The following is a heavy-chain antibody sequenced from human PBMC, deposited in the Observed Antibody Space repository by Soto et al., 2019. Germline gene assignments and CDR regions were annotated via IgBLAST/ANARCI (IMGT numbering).Heavy chain of an antibody. Sequence: QDQLVQSGVEVKKPGASMKVSCKPSGYSFTNYGITWVRQAPGQGFEWMGWISAYNGNTNYAQKFQGRVTMTTDASTSTANLELRSLRSDDTAVYYCARDRGVAPPVAGNTHYYYYMDVWGKGTTVTVSS. V-gene: IGHV1-18*01. J-gene: IGHJ6*03. CDR1: GYSFTNYG. D-gene: IGHD6-13*01. CDR2: ISAYNGNT. CDR3: ARDRGVAPPVAGNTHYYYYMDV.